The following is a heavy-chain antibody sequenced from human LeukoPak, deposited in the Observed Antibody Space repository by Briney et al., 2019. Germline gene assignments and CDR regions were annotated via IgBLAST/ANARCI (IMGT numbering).Heavy chain of an antibody. CDR2: ISSSSSYI. Sequence: PGRSLRLSCAASGFTFSSYGIHWVRQAPGKGLEWVSSISSSSSYIYYADSVKGRFTISRDNAKNSLYLQMNSLRAEDTAVYYCARRAGSYSHSYDYWGQGTLVTVSS. V-gene: IGHV3-21*01. J-gene: IGHJ4*02. CDR1: GFTFSSYG. D-gene: IGHD2-15*01. CDR3: ARRAGSYSHSYDY.